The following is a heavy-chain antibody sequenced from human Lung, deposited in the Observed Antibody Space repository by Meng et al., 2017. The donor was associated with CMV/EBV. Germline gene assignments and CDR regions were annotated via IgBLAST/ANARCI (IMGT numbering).Heavy chain of an antibody. V-gene: IGHV1-46*01. CDR3: ARDSSGWYSN. CDR1: GYTFTAYY. Sequence: SXXVSCKASGYTFTAYYLHWVRQAPGQGLEWMGIINPSGGSTSYAQKFQGRVTMTRDTSTSTVYMELSSLRSEDTAVYYCARDSSGWYSNWGQGTLVTVSS. D-gene: IGHD6-19*01. J-gene: IGHJ4*02. CDR2: INPSGGST.